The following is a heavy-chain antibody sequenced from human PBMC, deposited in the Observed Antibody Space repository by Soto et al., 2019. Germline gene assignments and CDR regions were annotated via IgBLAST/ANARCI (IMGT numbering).Heavy chain of an antibody. CDR1: GFSFSNYG. D-gene: IGHD6-13*01. J-gene: IGHJ6*02. CDR3: AKEPHNFTWYGSTGMDV. Sequence: PGGSLRLSCAASGFSFSNYGIHWVGQAPGKGLEWVAFISFDGTNTYYTDYLRGRFTISRDNSKNTVYLQLNSLTAEDTAVYYCAKEPHNFTWYGSTGMDVWGQGTTVTVSS. V-gene: IGHV3-30*18. CDR2: ISFDGTNT.